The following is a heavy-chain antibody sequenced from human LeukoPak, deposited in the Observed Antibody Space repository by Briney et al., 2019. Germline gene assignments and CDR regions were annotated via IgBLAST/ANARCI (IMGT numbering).Heavy chain of an antibody. V-gene: IGHV3-73*01. CDR2: IRSEAANYAT. D-gene: IGHD6-13*01. J-gene: IGHJ4*02. CDR1: GFTFSGSA. CDR3: ARTPPGIANAFYFDY. Sequence: GGSLRLSCATSGFTFSGSAMHWVRQASGKGLEWVGRIRSEAANYATAYAASVKGSFTISRDDSENTAYLQMNSLKTEDTAVYYCARTPPGIANAFYFDYWGQGILVTVSS.